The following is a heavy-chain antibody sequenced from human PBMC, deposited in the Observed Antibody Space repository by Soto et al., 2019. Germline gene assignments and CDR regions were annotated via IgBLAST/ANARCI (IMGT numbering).Heavy chain of an antibody. CDR3: ARVPRSGRHLENWFDP. CDR1: GGFISSGDYY. Sequence: SSETLSHSFTVSGGFISSGDYYLCCILQPPGKGLEWIGYIYYSGSTYYNPSLKSRVTISVDTSKNQFSLKLSSVTAADTAVYYCARVPRSGRHLENWFDPWGQGTLVTVS. V-gene: IGHV4-30-4*01. CDR2: IYYSGST. D-gene: IGHD3-10*01. J-gene: IGHJ5*02.